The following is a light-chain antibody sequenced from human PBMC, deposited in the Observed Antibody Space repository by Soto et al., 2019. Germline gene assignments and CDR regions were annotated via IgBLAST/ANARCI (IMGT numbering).Light chain of an antibody. CDR2: DAS. Sequence: DIQMTQSPSSLSASVGDRVTITCQASQDIRNYLNWYQQKPGKAPKLLIYDASNLETGVPARFSGSGSGTDFSFTISSLQPEDIATYYCQHYDDLRVTFGGGTKVEI. CDR3: QHYDDLRVT. V-gene: IGKV1-33*01. J-gene: IGKJ4*01. CDR1: QDIRNY.